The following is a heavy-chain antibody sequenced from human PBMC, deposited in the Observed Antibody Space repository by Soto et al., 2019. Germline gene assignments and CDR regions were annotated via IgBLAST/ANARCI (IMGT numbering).Heavy chain of an antibody. V-gene: IGHV3-21*01. Sequence: EVQLVESGGGLVKPGGSLRLSCAASEFTFSSYSMNWVRQAPGKGLEWVSSISSSSSYIYYADSVKGRFTISRDNAQNSLYLQMNSLRAEDTAVYYCARDLGSRIAAAGTPHDYWGQGTLVTVSS. CDR3: ARDLGSRIAAAGTPHDY. D-gene: IGHD6-13*01. CDR1: EFTFSSYS. CDR2: ISSSSSYI. J-gene: IGHJ4*02.